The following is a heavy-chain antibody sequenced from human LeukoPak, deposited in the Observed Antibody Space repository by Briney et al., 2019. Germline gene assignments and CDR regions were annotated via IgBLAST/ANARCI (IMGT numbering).Heavy chain of an antibody. CDR2: ISGSGNGGSI. CDR3: VKDFGRVRGTPDS. J-gene: IGHJ4*02. V-gene: IGHV3-64D*06. D-gene: IGHD2/OR15-2a*01. Sequence: GGSLRLSCSASGFVFSIYTMYWVRQAPGKGPEYVSTISGSGNGGSIYYADSVKGRFTISRDDSKSIVYLQMNGLRSEDTAVYYCVKDFGRVRGTPDSWGQGTLVTVST. CDR1: GFVFSIYT.